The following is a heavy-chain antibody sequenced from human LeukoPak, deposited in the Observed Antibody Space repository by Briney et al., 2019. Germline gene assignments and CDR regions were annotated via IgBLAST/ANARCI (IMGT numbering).Heavy chain of an antibody. CDR1: GFTFWNHG. Sequence: GGSLRLSCAASGFTFWNHGMHWVRQAPGKGLDWVAVISYDGSENYCADSVKGRFTVSRDNSKNTLYLQMNSLRAEDTAVYYCGKNRYSGSLSPFDIWGQGTMVTVSS. J-gene: IGHJ3*02. V-gene: IGHV3-30-3*01. CDR2: ISYDGSEN. CDR3: GKNRYSGSLSPFDI. D-gene: IGHD1-26*01.